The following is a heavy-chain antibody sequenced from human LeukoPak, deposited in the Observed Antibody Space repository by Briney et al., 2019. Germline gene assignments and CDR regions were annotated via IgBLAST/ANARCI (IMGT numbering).Heavy chain of an antibody. CDR3: ARSGGLDTAVVNWFDP. J-gene: IGHJ5*02. CDR1: GFTFSTYS. Sequence: GGSLTLSCAASGFTFSTYSMNWVRQAPGKGLEWVSSISSSSSNIYYADSMKGRFTISRDNAKNSLYLQMNSLRGEDTAVYYCARSGGLDTAVVNWFDPWGQGTLVIVSS. D-gene: IGHD5-18*01. CDR2: ISSSSSNI. V-gene: IGHV3-21*01.